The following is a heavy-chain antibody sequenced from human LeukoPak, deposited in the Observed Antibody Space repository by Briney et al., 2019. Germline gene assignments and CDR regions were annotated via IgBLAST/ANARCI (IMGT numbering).Heavy chain of an antibody. Sequence: ASVKVSCKASGYTFTSYYMHWVRQAPGQGLEWMGIINPSGGSTSYAQKFQGRVTMTRDTSTSTVYMELRKLRADDTAVYYCARDPGLYYYDSSGFPYWGQGTLVTVSS. V-gene: IGHV1-46*01. CDR2: INPSGGST. D-gene: IGHD3-22*01. CDR3: ARDPGLYYYDSSGFPY. J-gene: IGHJ4*02. CDR1: GYTFTSYY.